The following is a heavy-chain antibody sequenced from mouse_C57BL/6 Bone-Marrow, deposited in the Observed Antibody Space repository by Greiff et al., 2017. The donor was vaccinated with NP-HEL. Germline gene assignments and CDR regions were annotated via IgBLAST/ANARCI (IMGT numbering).Heavy chain of an antibody. CDR1: GYTFTSYW. Sequence: VQLQQSGTVLARPGASVKMSCKTSGYTFTSYWMHWVKQRPGQGLEWIGAIYPGNSDTSYNQKFKGKAKLTAVTSASTAYMEISSLTNEVSAVDYFTRGYYCIRYDYWGQGTTLTVAS. J-gene: IGHJ2*01. V-gene: IGHV1-5*01. CDR2: IYPGNSDT. CDR3: TRGYYCIRYDY. D-gene: IGHD1-1*01.